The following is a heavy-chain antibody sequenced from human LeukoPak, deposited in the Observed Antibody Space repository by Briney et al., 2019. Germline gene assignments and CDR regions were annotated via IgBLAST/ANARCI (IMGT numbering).Heavy chain of an antibody. CDR1: GGSISSGGYA. J-gene: IGHJ3*02. V-gene: IGHV4-30-2*01. Sequence: SETLSLTCAVSGGSISSGGYAWSWIRQPPGKGLEWIGYIYHSGSTYYNPSLKSRVTISVDRSKNQFSLKLSSVTAADTAVYYCARVYPPRDAFDIWGQGTMVTVSS. CDR3: ARVYPPRDAFDI. D-gene: IGHD2/OR15-2a*01. CDR2: IYHSGST.